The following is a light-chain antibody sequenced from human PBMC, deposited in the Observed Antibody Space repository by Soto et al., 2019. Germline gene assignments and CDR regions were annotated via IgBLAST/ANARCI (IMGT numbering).Light chain of an antibody. CDR3: SSYTSSSTPFV. CDR1: SSDVGGYNY. V-gene: IGLV2-14*01. Sequence: LTQPASVSGSPGQSITISCTGTSSDVGGYNYVSWYQQHPGKAPKLMIYDVSNRPSGVSNRFSGSKSGNTASLTISGLQAEDEADYYCSSYTSSSTPFVFGTGTKVTVL. J-gene: IGLJ1*01. CDR2: DVS.